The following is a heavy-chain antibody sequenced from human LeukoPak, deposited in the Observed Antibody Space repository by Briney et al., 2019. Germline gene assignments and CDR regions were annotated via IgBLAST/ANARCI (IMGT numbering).Heavy chain of an antibody. Sequence: GGSLRLSCAASGVTFSSYGMHWVRQAPRKGLDWVAVISFDGSKKYYANSAKDRCTITRDNSKITLYLQMDSLRAEDTAVYYCAKDAHFWSGYYPYGMDVWGQGTTVTVSS. J-gene: IGHJ6*02. V-gene: IGHV3-30*18. CDR3: AKDAHFWSGYYPYGMDV. CDR1: GVTFSSYG. CDR2: ISFDGSKK. D-gene: IGHD3-3*02.